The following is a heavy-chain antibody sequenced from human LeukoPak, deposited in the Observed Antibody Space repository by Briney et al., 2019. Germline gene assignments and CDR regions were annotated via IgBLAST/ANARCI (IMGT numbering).Heavy chain of an antibody. V-gene: IGHV4-59*01. D-gene: IGHD6-19*01. CDR3: ARDSGQWLGYFDY. CDR1: GGSISSYY. J-gene: IGHJ4*02. CDR2: IYYSGST. Sequence: ASETLSLTCTVSGGSISSYYWSWIRQPPGKGLEWIGYIYYSGSTNYNPSLKSRVTISVDASKNQFSLKLSSVTAADTAVYYCARDSGQWLGYFDYWGQGTLVTVSS.